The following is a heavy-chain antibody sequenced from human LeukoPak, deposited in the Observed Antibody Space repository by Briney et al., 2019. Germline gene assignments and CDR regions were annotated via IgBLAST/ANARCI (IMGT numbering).Heavy chain of an antibody. J-gene: IGHJ4*02. CDR3: AWGLFSSSWYGY. Sequence: GGSLRLSCAASGFTFSSYAMSWVRQAPGKGLEWVSAISGSGGSTYYADSVKGRFTISRDNSKNTLYLQMNSLRAEDTAVYYCAWGLFSSSWYGYWGQGTLVTVSS. CDR2: ISGSGGST. V-gene: IGHV3-23*01. CDR1: GFTFSSYA. D-gene: IGHD6-13*01.